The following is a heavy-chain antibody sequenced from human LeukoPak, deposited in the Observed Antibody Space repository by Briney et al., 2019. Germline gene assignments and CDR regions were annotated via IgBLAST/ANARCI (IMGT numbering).Heavy chain of an antibody. Sequence: GESLKISCKGPGYSFTSYWIGWVRQLPGKGLEWMGIIYPGDSDTRYSPSFQGQVTISADKSISTAYLQWSSLKASDTAMYYCARIYYDSSVGYWGQGTLVTVSS. CDR1: GYSFTSYW. D-gene: IGHD3-22*01. CDR3: ARIYYDSSVGY. J-gene: IGHJ4*02. V-gene: IGHV5-51*01. CDR2: IYPGDSDT.